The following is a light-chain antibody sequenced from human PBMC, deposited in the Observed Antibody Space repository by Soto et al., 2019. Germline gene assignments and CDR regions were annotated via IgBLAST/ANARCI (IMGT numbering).Light chain of an antibody. CDR3: QQYGSSLIT. Sequence: EVVMTQSPATLSVSPWERATLSCKASQSVRNNLVWYLQKPGQAPRPIIYDATTRATGIPVRFSGSGSGTDFTLTISRLEPEDFAVYYCQQYGSSLITFGQGTRLEIK. J-gene: IGKJ5*01. V-gene: IGKV3-20*01. CDR2: DAT. CDR1: QSVRNN.